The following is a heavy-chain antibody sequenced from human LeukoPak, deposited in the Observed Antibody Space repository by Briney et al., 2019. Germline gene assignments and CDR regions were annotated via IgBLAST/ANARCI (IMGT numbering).Heavy chain of an antibody. V-gene: IGHV1-18*01. CDR3: ARDGRIAAAGSAGVY. J-gene: IGHJ4*02. CDR1: GYTFTSYG. CDR2: ISAYNGNT. Sequence: ASVKVSCEASGYTFTSYGISWVRQAPGQGLEWMGWISAYNGNTNYAQKLQGRVTMTTDTSTSTAYMELRSLRSDDTAVYYCARDGRIAAAGSAGVYWGQGTLVTVSS. D-gene: IGHD6-13*01.